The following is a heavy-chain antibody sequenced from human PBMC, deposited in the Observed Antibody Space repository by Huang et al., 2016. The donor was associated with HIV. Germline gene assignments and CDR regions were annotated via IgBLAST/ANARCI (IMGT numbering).Heavy chain of an antibody. J-gene: IGHJ6*02. CDR2: IYYSGNT. CDR3: ARHGRVAGHYYNNMDV. Sequence: LQLQESGPGLVKSSETLSLICTVSGGSISSSSYCWGWIRQPPGKGPEWIGRIYYSGNTYYNPPLKSRVTISVDTSKNQFSLKVNSVTAADTAVYYCARHGRVAGHYYNNMDVWGRGTTVTVSS. D-gene: IGHD6-19*01. V-gene: IGHV4-39*01. CDR1: GGSISSSSYC.